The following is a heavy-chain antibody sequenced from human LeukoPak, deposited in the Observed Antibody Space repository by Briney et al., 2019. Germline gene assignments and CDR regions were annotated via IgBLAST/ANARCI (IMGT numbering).Heavy chain of an antibody. CDR1: GFTFRSYG. CDR3: ARDPYGSGSTSFDI. CDR2: IWYDGSNK. D-gene: IGHD3-10*01. Sequence: GGSLRPACAASGFTFRSYGMHWVRQAPGKGLEWVAVIWYDGSNKYYADSVKGRFIISRDNSKNTLYLQVNSLRAEDTAVYYCARDPYGSGSTSFDIWGQGTMVTVSS. V-gene: IGHV3-33*01. J-gene: IGHJ3*02.